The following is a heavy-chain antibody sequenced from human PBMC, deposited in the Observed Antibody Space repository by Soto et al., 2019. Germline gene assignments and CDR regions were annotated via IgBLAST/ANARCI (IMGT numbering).Heavy chain of an antibody. CDR3: AHRRRGSSWYLTPNAFDI. V-gene: IGHV2-5*02. J-gene: IGHJ3*02. Sequence: QITLKESGPTLVKPTQTLTLTCTFSGFSLSTSGVGVGWIRQPPGKALEWLALIYWDDDKRYSPSLKSRLTITNDTSKNQVVLTMTNMDPVDTATYYCAHRRRGSSWYLTPNAFDIWGQGTMVTVSS. D-gene: IGHD6-13*01. CDR1: GFSLSTSGVG. CDR2: IYWDDDK.